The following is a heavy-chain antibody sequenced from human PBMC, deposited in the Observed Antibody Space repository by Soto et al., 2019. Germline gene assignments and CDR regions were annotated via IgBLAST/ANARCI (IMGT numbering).Heavy chain of an antibody. D-gene: IGHD7-27*01. CDR3: AKDLSLLTGYSLDAFDI. CDR2: ISGSGGST. Sequence: GGSLRLSCAASGFTFSSYAMSWVRQAPGKGLEWVSAISGSGGSTYYADSVKGRFTISRDNSKNTLYLQMNSLRAEDTAVYYCAKDLSLLTGYSLDAFDIWGQGTMVTVSS. V-gene: IGHV3-23*01. CDR1: GFTFSSYA. J-gene: IGHJ3*02.